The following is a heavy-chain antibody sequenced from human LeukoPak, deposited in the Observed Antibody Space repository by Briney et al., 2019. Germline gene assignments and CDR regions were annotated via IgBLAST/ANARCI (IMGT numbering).Heavy chain of an antibody. CDR2: MNPNSGNT. CDR1: GYTFTSYD. J-gene: IGHJ4*02. Sequence: EASVTVSCKASGYTFTSYDINWVRQAPGQGLEWMGWMNPNSGNTGYAQKFQGRVTMTRNTSISTAYMELSSLRSEDTAVYYCARALAVDGGSDYWGQGTLVTVSS. D-gene: IGHD6-19*01. CDR3: ARALAVDGGSDY. V-gene: IGHV1-8*01.